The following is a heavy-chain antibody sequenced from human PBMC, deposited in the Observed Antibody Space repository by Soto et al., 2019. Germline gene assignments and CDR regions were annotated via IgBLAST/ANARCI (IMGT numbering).Heavy chain of an antibody. Sequence: PGGSLRLSCAASGFTFSSYSMNWVRQAPGKGLEWVSSISSSSSYIYYADSVKGRFTISRDNAKNSLYLQMNSLRAEDTAVYYCARDRLYYYDSSGYGVEAFDIWGQGTMVTVSS. CDR1: GFTFSSYS. J-gene: IGHJ3*02. V-gene: IGHV3-21*01. D-gene: IGHD3-22*01. CDR2: ISSSSSYI. CDR3: ARDRLYYYDSSGYGVEAFDI.